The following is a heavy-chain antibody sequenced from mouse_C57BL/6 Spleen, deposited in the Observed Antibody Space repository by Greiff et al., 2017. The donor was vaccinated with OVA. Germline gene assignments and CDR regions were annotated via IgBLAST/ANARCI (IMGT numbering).Heavy chain of an antibody. J-gene: IGHJ2*01. Sequence: VQLQQSGAELVRPGASVTLSCKASGYTFTDYEMHWVKQTPVHGLEWIGAIDPETGGTAYNQKFKGKAILTADKSSSTAYMELRSLTSEDSAVYYCTRRWDRYYGYYFDYWGQGTTLTVSS. CDR3: TRRWDRYYGYYFDY. V-gene: IGHV1-15*01. D-gene: IGHD1-1*01. CDR1: GYTFTDYE. CDR2: IDPETGGT.